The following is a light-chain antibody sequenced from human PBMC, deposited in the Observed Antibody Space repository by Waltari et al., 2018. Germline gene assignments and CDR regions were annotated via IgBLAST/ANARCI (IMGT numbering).Light chain of an antibody. CDR2: GAS. CDR3: QQYHNWPRV. CDR1: QRSITN. J-gene: IGKJ1*01. Sequence: EIVMTQSPATLSVSPGERATLSCKTSQRSITNLACYQKKPGQPPGLRIYGASARATGIPDRFSGSGFGTEFTLAISSLQSEDSAIYYCQQYHNWPRVFGQGTKVEIK. V-gene: IGKV3-15*01.